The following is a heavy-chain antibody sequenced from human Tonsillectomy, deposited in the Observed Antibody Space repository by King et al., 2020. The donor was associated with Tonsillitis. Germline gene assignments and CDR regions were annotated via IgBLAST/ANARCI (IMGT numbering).Heavy chain of an antibody. D-gene: IGHD4-17*01. CDR3: AKSIGYGDYDYAMDV. Sequence: VQLVESGGGVVQPGRSLRLSCAASGFPFRSYGMHWVRQAPGKGLEWVILISDVGNKKYYADSVMGRFTISRDNAKNTLYLQMNSLTAEDTAVYYCAKSIGYGDYDYAMDVWGQGTTVTVSS. J-gene: IGHJ6*02. CDR1: GFPFRSYG. CDR2: ISDVGNKK. V-gene: IGHV3-30*18.